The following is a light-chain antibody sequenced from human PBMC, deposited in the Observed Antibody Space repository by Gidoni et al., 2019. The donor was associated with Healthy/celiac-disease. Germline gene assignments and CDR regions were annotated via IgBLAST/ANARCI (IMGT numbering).Light chain of an antibody. J-gene: IGLJ2*01. CDR2: QDS. Sequence: SSELTQPPSVSVSPGQTASINCSGDKLGDKYACWYQQKPGQSPVLVIYQDSKRPSGIPERFSGSNSGNTATLTISGTQAMDEADYYCQAWDSSTARGVFGGGTKLTVL. V-gene: IGLV3-1*01. CDR1: KLGDKY. CDR3: QAWDSSTARGV.